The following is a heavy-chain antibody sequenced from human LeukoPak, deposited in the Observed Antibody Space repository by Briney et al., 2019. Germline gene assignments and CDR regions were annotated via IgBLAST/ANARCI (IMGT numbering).Heavy chain of an antibody. CDR3: ARDQYDTWSRRGNFDS. CDR1: GFTFGKYW. J-gene: IGHJ4*02. V-gene: IGHV3-7*03. CDR2: IKLDGSEK. D-gene: IGHD3-3*01. Sequence: PAGSLRLSCVASGFTFGKYWMSWVRQAPGKGLEWVANIKLDGSEKNYVDSVKGRFTISRDNTKNSLYLQMNSLRVEDTAVFYCARDQYDTWSRRGNFDSWGQGTLVIVSS.